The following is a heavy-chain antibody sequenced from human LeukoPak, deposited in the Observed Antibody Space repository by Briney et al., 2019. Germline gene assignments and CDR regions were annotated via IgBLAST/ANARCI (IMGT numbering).Heavy chain of an antibody. J-gene: IGHJ4*02. CDR1: GGSFSGYY. CDR3: ASSGYYYVAFDY. V-gene: IGHV4-34*01. D-gene: IGHD3-22*01. CDR2: INHSGST. Sequence: SETLSLTCAVYGGSFSGYYWSWIRQPPGKGLEWIGEINHSGSTNYNPSLKSRVTISVDTSKNQFSLKLSSVTAADTAVYYCASSGYYYVAFDYWGQGTLVTVSS.